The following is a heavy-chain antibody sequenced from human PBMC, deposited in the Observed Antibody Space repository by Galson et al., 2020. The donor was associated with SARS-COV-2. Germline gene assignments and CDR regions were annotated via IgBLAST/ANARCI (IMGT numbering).Heavy chain of an antibody. Sequence: ASETLSLTCAVSGASVTSVSYSWSWIRQLPGKGLEWIGYDNPSLQSRLKISVDASQNQFSLTLTSVTAADTAVYYCARSIFGSGRLFDSWGPGTLVTVSS. J-gene: IGHJ4*02. CDR1: GASVTSVSYS. D-gene: IGHD3-10*01. V-gene: IGHV4-30-2*06. CDR3: ARSIFGSGRLFDS.